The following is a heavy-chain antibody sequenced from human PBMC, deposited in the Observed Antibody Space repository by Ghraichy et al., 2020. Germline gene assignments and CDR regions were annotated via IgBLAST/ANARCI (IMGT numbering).Heavy chain of an antibody. Sequence: GGSLRLSCAASGFTFSSYSMNWVRQAPGKGLEWVSYISSSSSTIYYADSVKGRFTISRDNAKNSLYLQMNSLRDEDTAVYYCARDADPSEEGWFDPWGQGTLVTVSS. CDR2: ISSSSSTI. J-gene: IGHJ5*02. CDR1: GFTFSSYS. CDR3: ARDADPSEEGWFDP. V-gene: IGHV3-48*02.